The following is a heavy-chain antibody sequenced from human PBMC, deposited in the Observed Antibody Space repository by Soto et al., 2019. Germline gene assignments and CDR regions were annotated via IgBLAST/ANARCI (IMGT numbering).Heavy chain of an antibody. CDR2: ISSTATYT. CDR1: LFSFSDYY. J-gene: IGHJ4*02. V-gene: IGHV3-11*06. D-gene: IGHD3-22*01. CDR3: ARARLVVEGRFDY. Sequence: GWSLRHSCAFSLFSFSDYYMKLIRQNPGKGLEWLSYISSTATYTNYADSVRGRFTISRDSAKNSLYLDMNGLRAEDTAVYYCARARLVVEGRFDYWGQGTLVTVSS.